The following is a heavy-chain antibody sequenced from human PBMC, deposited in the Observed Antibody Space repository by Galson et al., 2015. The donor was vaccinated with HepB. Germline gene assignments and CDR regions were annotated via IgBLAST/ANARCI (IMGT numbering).Heavy chain of an antibody. V-gene: IGHV3-23*01. J-gene: IGHJ4*02. Sequence: SLRLSCAASGFTFSSYAMSWVRQAPGKGLEWVSAISGSGGSTYYADSVKGRFTISRDNSKNTLYLQMNSLRAEDTAVYYCAKPPLYSTNPSYFDYWGQGTLVTVSS. CDR1: GFTFSSYA. CDR2: ISGSGGST. D-gene: IGHD2-8*01. CDR3: AKPPLYSTNPSYFDY.